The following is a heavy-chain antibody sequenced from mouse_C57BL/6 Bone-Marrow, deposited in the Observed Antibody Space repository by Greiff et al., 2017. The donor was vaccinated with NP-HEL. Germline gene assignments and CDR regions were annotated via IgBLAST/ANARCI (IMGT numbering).Heavy chain of an antibody. V-gene: IGHV1-22*01. D-gene: IGHD1-1*01. CDR3: ARLGYGSSSFAY. Sequence: VQLQQSGPELVKPGASVKMSCKASGYTFTDYNMHWVKQSHGKSLEWIGYINPNNGGTSYNQKFKGKATLTVNKSSSTAYMELRSLTSEDSAVYYCARLGYGSSSFAYWGQGTLVTVSA. J-gene: IGHJ3*01. CDR2: INPNNGGT. CDR1: GYTFTDYN.